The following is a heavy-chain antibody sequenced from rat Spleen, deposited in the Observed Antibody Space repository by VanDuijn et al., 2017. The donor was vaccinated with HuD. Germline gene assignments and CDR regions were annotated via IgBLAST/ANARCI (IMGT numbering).Heavy chain of an antibody. CDR2: ISSDGGRN. V-gene: IGHV5-29*01. CDR3: ARRHYGYTDYFDY. Sequence: EVQLVESGGGLVQPRRSLKLSCAASGFTFSSFPMAWVRQAPTKGLEWVATISSDGGRNFYRDSVKGRFTISRDNAQSTLYLQMDSLRSEDTATYYCARRHYGYTDYFDYWGQGVMVTVSS. D-gene: IGHD1-9*01. J-gene: IGHJ2*01. CDR1: GFTFSSFP.